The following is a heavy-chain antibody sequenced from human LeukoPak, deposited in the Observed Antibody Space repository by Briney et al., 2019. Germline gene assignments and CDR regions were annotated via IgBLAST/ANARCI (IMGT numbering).Heavy chain of an antibody. J-gene: IGHJ4*02. D-gene: IGHD5-24*01. CDR2: IYPGDSDT. V-gene: IGHV5-51*01. CDR3: ARGTLWDGYTHDY. CDR1: GYSFTSYW. Sequence: GESLKISCKGSGYSFTSYWIGWVRQMPGKGLEWMGIIYPGDSDTRYSPSFQGQVTISADRSISTAYLQWSSLKASDTAMYYCARGTLWDGYTHDYWGQGTLVTVSS.